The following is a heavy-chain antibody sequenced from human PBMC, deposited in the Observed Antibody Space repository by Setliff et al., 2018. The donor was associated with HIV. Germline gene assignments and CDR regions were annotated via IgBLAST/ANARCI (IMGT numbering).Heavy chain of an antibody. V-gene: IGHV1-8*02. Sequence: GASVKVSCKASGYTFTGFYVPWVLQAPGHGLEWVGWMSPKSGDTDYAQKFQGRVTMTRNTTINTVYMELSSLKSEDTGVYYCARDKSDIVGEVWLDPWGQGTLVTVSS. D-gene: IGHD2-21*01. CDR3: ARDKSDIVGEVWLDP. CDR2: MSPKSGDT. CDR1: GYTFTGFY. J-gene: IGHJ5*02.